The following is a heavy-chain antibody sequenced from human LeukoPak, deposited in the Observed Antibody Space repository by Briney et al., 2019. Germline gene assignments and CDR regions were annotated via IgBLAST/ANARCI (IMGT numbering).Heavy chain of an antibody. Sequence: GGSLRLSCAASGFTFSDYYMSWIRQAPGKGLEWVSYISSSGSTIYYADSVKGRFTISRDNAKNSLYLQMNSLRAEDTAVYYCARDGSYGGHLYYYYYYMDVWGKGTTVTVSS. V-gene: IGHV3-11*04. CDR1: GFTFSDYY. CDR2: ISSSGSTI. CDR3: ARDGSYGGHLYYYYYYMDV. D-gene: IGHD4-23*01. J-gene: IGHJ6*03.